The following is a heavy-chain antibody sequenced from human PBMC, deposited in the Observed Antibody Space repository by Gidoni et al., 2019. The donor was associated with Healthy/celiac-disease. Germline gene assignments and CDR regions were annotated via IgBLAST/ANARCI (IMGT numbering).Heavy chain of an antibody. J-gene: IGHJ4*02. D-gene: IGHD2-2*01. CDR2: ISGSDGST. Sequence: EVQLLESGGGLVQPGGSLSLSCAASGFTFSSDAMIWVRQAPGKGLEWVSAISGSDGSTYYADSVKGRFTISRDNSKNTLYLQMNSLRAEDTAVYYCAKGTIVVVPAAMFGWGQGTLVTVSS. V-gene: IGHV3-23*01. CDR1: GFTFSSDA. CDR3: AKGTIVVVPAAMFG.